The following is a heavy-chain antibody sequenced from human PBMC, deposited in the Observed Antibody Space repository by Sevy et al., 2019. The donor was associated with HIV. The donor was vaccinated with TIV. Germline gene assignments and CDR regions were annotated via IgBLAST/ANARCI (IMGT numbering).Heavy chain of an antibody. Sequence: SETLSLTCAVSGYSISSGYYWGWIRQPPGKGLEWIGSIYHSGSTYYNPSLKSRVTISVDTSKNQFSPKLSSVTAADTAVDYCAGHWSIYWGNFDYWGQGFLVTVSS. CDR3: AGHWSIYWGNFDY. J-gene: IGHJ4*02. D-gene: IGHD7-27*01. V-gene: IGHV4-38-2*01. CDR2: IYHSGST. CDR1: GYSISSGYY.